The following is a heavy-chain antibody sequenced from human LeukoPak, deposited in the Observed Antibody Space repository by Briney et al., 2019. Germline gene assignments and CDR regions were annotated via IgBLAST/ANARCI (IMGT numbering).Heavy chain of an antibody. D-gene: IGHD4-17*01. J-gene: IGHJ4*02. V-gene: IGHV3-23*01. CDR2: ISGSGGST. Sequence: GSLRLSCAASGFTSSSYAMSWVRQAPGKGLEWVSAISGSGGSTYYADSVKGRFTISRDNSKNTLYLQMNSLRAEDTAVYYCARDLNDYGDYGWGQGTLVTVSS. CDR1: GFTSSSYA. CDR3: ARDLNDYGDYG.